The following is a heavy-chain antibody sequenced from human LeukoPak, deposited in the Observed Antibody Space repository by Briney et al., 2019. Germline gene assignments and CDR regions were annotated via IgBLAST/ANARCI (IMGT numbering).Heavy chain of an antibody. J-gene: IGHJ5*02. CDR2: IIPIFGTA. CDR3: ARGTYYYDSSGYYYWFDP. V-gene: IGHV1-69*05. D-gene: IGHD3-22*01. Sequence: SVKVSCKASGGTFSSYAISWVRQAPGQGLEWMGRIIPIFGTANYAQKFQGRVTITTDESTSTAYMELSSLRSEDTAVYYCARGTYYYDSSGYYYWFDPWGQGTLVTVFS. CDR1: GGTFSSYA.